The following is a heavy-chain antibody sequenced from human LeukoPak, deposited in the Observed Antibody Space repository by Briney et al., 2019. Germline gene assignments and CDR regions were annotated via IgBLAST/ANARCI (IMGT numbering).Heavy chain of an antibody. Sequence: ASVKVSCKASGYTFTSYYMHWVRQAPGQGLEWMGIINPGGRCTTYAQKFQGRVTLTRDTSTSTVYMELSSLRSEDTAVYYCARDGGGVSAPGGYWGQGTQVTVSS. D-gene: IGHD3-16*01. V-gene: IGHV1-46*01. J-gene: IGHJ4*02. CDR2: INPGGRCT. CDR1: GYTFTSYY. CDR3: ARDGGGVSAPGGY.